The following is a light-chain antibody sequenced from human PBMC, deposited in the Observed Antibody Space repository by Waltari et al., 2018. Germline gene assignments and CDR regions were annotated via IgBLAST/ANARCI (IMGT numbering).Light chain of an antibody. CDR1: SSDVGGYNY. Sequence: QSALTQPASVSGSPGQSITISCTGTSSDVGGYNYVSWYPQHPGKAPKLMIDEVSNRPSGVSNRFSGSKSGTSASLAISGLRSDDEAEYYCAAWDDNLTGPLFGGGTKVTVL. V-gene: IGLV2-14*01. CDR2: EVS. CDR3: AAWDDNLTGPL. J-gene: IGLJ3*02.